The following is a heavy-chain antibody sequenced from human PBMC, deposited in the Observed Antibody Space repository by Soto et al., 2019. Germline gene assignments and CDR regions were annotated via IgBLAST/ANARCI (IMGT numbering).Heavy chain of an antibody. Sequence: PXGCLRLALSASGFTLSSSAMDWVRQAPGKGLEWVAVISYDGSNKYYADSVKGRFTISRDNSKNTLYLQMNSLRAEDTAVYYCARDLYQLLFSVGLDHWGQGTLVTVSS. CDR2: ISYDGSNK. J-gene: IGHJ4*02. V-gene: IGHV3-30-3*01. D-gene: IGHD2-2*01. CDR1: GFTLSSSA. CDR3: ARDLYQLLFSVGLDH.